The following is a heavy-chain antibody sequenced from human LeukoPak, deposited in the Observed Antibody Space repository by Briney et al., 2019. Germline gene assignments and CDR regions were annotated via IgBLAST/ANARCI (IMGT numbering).Heavy chain of an antibody. J-gene: IGHJ5*02. CDR3: AKDFSVGVTMIRGPFDP. CDR2: ISYDGSNK. V-gene: IGHV3-30-3*01. CDR1: GFTFSSYA. Sequence: GRSLRLSCAASGFTFSSYAMHWVRQAPGKGLEWVAVISYDGSNKYYADSVKGRFTISRDNSKNTLYLQMNSLRAEDTAVYYCAKDFSVGVTMIRGPFDPWGQGTLVTVSS. D-gene: IGHD3-10*01.